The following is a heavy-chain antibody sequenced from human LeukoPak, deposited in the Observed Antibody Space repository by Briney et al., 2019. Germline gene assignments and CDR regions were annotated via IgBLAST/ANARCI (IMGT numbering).Heavy chain of an antibody. CDR1: GYTFTGYY. D-gene: IGHD1-1*01. CDR3: ARGRSTTGTFFIY. CDR2: INPNRGGT. V-gene: IGHV1-2*02. Sequence: ASVKVSCKASGYTFTGYYMHWVRQAPGQGLEWMGWINPNRGGTNYAQKFQGRVTVTRDTSISTAYTELSRLRAEGTAVYYCARGRSTTGTFFIYWGQGTLVTVSS. J-gene: IGHJ4*02.